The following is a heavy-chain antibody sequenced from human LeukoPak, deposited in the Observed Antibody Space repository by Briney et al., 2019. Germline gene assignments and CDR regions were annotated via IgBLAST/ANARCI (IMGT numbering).Heavy chain of an antibody. CDR1: GYTFTGYY. D-gene: IGHD2-2*01. J-gene: IGHJ4*02. V-gene: IGHV1-2*02. CDR2: INPNSGGT. CDR3: ARGYCSSTSCYWRGGNVDY. Sequence: GASVKVSCKASGYTFTGYYMHWVRQAPGQGLEWMGWINPNSGGTNYAQKFQGRVAMTRDTSISTAYMELSRLRSDDTAVYYCARGYCSSTSCYWRGGNVDYWGQGTLVTVSS.